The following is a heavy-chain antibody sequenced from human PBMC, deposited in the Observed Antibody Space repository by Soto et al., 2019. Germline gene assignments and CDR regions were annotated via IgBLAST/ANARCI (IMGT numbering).Heavy chain of an antibody. CDR2: INQDGSEK. CDR3: ASEYKILWFGGSERGKNWFGP. CDR1: EFTFKSYW. Sequence: EAQLVESGGGLVQPGGSLRLSCAASEFTFKSYWMSWVRQAPGKGLEWVANINQDGSEKYYAESVKGRFTISRDNANDSVFLQLNSLRAEDSAGYFCASEYKILWFGGSERGKNWFGPWGQGTQVIVSS. J-gene: IGHJ5*02. D-gene: IGHD3-10*01. V-gene: IGHV3-7*03.